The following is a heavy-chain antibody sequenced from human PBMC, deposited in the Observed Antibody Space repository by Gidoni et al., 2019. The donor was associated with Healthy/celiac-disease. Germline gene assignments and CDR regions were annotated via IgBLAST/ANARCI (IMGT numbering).Heavy chain of an antibody. J-gene: IGHJ6*02. D-gene: IGHD2-2*02. Sequence: QVQLVQSGAEVKKPGSSVKVSCKPSGGTFSSYAISWVRQAPGQGLEWMGGIIPIFGTANYAQKFQGRVTITADESTSTAYMELSSLRSEDTAVYYCARDIVVVPAAIPRDYYYGMDVWGQGTTVTVSS. CDR1: GGTFSSYA. CDR2: IIPIFGTA. V-gene: IGHV1-69*01. CDR3: ARDIVVVPAAIPRDYYYGMDV.